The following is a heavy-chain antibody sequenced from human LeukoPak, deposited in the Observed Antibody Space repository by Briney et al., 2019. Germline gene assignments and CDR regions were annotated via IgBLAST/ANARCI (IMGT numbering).Heavy chain of an antibody. CDR1: GGSISSYY. CDR3: ARHARRHGSHDP. V-gene: IGHV4-59*08. CDR2: IYYSGST. Sequence: SETLSLTCTVSGGSISSYYWSWIRQPPGKGLEWIGYIYYSGSTNYNPSLKSRVTISVDTSKNQFSLKLSSVTAADTAVYYCARHARRHGSHDPWGQGTLVTVSS. J-gene: IGHJ5*02.